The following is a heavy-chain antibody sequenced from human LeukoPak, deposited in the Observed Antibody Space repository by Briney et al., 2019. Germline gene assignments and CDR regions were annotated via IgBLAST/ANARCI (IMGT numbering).Heavy chain of an antibody. V-gene: IGHV1-8*01. D-gene: IGHD4-17*01. CDR1: GYTFTSYD. CDR3: ARALYGAPDY. Sequence: RRASVKVSCKASGYTFTSYDINWVRQAPGQGLEWMGWMNPNSGNTVYAQKFQGRVTMTRNTSISTAYMELNSLRSEDTAVYYCARALYGAPDYWGQGTLVTVSS. J-gene: IGHJ4*02. CDR2: MNPNSGNT.